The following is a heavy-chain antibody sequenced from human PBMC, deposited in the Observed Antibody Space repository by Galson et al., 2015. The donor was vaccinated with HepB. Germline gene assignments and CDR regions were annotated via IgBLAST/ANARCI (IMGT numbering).Heavy chain of an antibody. J-gene: IGHJ4*02. CDR3: ARVLVELYFDY. Sequence: SEPLSLTCTVSGGSISSYYWSWIRQPPGKGLEWIGYIYYSGSTNHNPSLKSRVTVSVDTSKNQFSLKLSSVTAADTAVYYCARVLVELYFDYWGQGTLVTVSS. CDR2: IYYSGST. D-gene: IGHD3-10*01. CDR1: GGSISSYY. V-gene: IGHV4-59*08.